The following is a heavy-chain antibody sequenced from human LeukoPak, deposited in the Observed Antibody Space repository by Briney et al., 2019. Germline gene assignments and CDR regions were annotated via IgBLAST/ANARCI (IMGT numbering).Heavy chain of an antibody. CDR3: AKAILGAAYSLDY. Sequence: GGSLRLSCAASEFTFSSYGVHWVRQAPGKGLEWVAFIRSDGTNKNYADPVKGRFTISRDNSKNMLYLQMNSLRPEDTAVYYCAKAILGAAYSLDYWGQGTLVTVSS. V-gene: IGHV3-30*02. CDR1: EFTFSSYG. D-gene: IGHD1-26*01. CDR2: IRSDGTNK. J-gene: IGHJ4*02.